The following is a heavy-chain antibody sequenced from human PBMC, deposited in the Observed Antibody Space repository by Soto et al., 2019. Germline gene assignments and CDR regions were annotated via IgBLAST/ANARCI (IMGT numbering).Heavy chain of an antibody. J-gene: IGHJ3*02. CDR2: IYYSGRT. CDR3: ARELVPYDPRGSAFDI. CDR1: VGSISSGGYY. V-gene: IGHV4-31*02. D-gene: IGHD3-22*01. Sequence: PSETLSLTCTVSVGSISSGGYYWSWLRQHPGKCLEWIGYIYYSGRTYYNPSLKSRVTISVDTSKNQFSLKLSSVTAADTAVYYCARELVPYDPRGSAFDIWGQGTMVTVSS.